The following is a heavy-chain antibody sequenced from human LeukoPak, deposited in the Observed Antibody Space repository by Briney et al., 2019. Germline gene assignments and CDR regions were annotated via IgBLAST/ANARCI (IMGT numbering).Heavy chain of an antibody. V-gene: IGHV4-59*11. CDR2: TYYSGST. Sequence: PSETLSLTCTVSGGSISSHYWSWIRQPPGKGLEWIGHTYYSGSTNYNPSLKSRLTISVDKSKNQFSLKLSSVTAADTAVYYCARGQSTVFGVETLDPWGQGTLVSVSS. J-gene: IGHJ5*02. D-gene: IGHD3-3*01. CDR1: GGSISSHY. CDR3: ARGQSTVFGVETLDP.